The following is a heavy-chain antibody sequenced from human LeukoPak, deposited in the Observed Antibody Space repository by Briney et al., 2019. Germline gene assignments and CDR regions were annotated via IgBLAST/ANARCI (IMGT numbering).Heavy chain of an antibody. Sequence: PSETLSLTCAVYGGSFSGYYWSWIRQPPGKGLEWIGEVNHSGSTNYNPSLKSRVTMSVDTSKNQFSLKLSSVTAADTAVYYCARDRYYYDSSGFRLFDYWGQGTLVTVSS. CDR1: GGSFSGYY. V-gene: IGHV4-34*01. CDR2: VNHSGST. J-gene: IGHJ4*02. CDR3: ARDRYYYDSSGFRLFDY. D-gene: IGHD3-22*01.